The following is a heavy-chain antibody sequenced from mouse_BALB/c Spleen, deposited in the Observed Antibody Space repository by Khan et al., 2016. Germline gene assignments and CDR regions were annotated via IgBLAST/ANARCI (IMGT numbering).Heavy chain of an antibody. CDR3: AREGLRRGFAY. CDR1: GFTFSDYY. CDR2: ISDGGSYT. J-gene: IGHJ3*01. D-gene: IGHD2-4*01. Sequence: EVELVESGGGLVKPGGSLKLSCAASGFTFSDYYMYWVRQTPEKRLEWVATISDGGSYTYYPDSVKGRFTFSRDNAKNNLYLQMSSLKSEDTAMSYCAREGLRRGFAYWGQGTLVTVSA. V-gene: IGHV5-4*02.